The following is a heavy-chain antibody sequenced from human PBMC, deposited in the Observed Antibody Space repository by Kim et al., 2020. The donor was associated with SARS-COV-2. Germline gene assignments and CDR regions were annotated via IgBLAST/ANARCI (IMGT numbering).Heavy chain of an antibody. V-gene: IGHV1-24*01. D-gene: IGHD4-17*01. CDR3: ATVDYGEKADAFDI. Sequence: ASVKVSCKVSGYTLTELSMHWVRQAPGKGLEWMGGFDPEDGETIYAQKFQGRVTMTEDTSTDTAYMELSSLRSEDTAVYYCATVDYGEKADAFDIWGQGTMVTVSS. J-gene: IGHJ3*02. CDR2: FDPEDGET. CDR1: GYTLTELS.